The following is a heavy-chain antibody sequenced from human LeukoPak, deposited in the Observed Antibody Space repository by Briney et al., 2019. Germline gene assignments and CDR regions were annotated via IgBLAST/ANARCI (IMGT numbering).Heavy chain of an antibody. CDR1: GFTFDDYA. CDR2: ISWNSGSI. CDR3: AKDTLVGATTGAFDI. D-gene: IGHD1-26*01. J-gene: IGHJ3*02. Sequence: PGGSLRLSSAASGFTFDDYAMHWVRQAPGKGLERVSGISWNSGSIGYADSVKGRFTISRDNAKNSLYLQMNSLRAEDMALYYCAKDTLVGATTGAFDIWGQGTMVTVSS. V-gene: IGHV3-9*03.